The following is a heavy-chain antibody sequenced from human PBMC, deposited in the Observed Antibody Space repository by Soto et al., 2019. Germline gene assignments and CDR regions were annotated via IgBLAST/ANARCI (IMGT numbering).Heavy chain of an antibody. Sequence: QITLKESGPPLVKPTQTLTLTCTFTGFSLNTSGVGVGWIRQPPGKALEWLALIYWDDDKRYSPPLESSLTVTKDTSKNQVVLIMSNMDPVDTATYYCAHRHDVRGVTGFDYWGPGTLVTVSS. CDR2: IYWDDDK. J-gene: IGHJ4*02. CDR3: AHRHDVRGVTGFDY. CDR1: GFSLNTSGVG. V-gene: IGHV2-5*02. D-gene: IGHD3-10*01.